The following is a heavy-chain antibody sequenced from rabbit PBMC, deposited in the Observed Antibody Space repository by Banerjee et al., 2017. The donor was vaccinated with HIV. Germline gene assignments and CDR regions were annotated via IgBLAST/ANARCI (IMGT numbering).Heavy chain of an antibody. CDR1: GFSFSSSDY. D-gene: IGHD8-1*01. V-gene: IGHV1S40*01. J-gene: IGHJ6*01. CDR3: ARDTASSFSSYGMDL. Sequence: QSLEESGGDLVKPGASLTLTCTASGFSFSSSDYMCWVRQAPGKGLEWIACIDAGSSGFTYFATWAKGRFAISKTSSTTVTLQMTRLTGADTATYYCARDTASSFSSYGMDLWGQGTLVTVS. CDR2: IDAGSSGFT.